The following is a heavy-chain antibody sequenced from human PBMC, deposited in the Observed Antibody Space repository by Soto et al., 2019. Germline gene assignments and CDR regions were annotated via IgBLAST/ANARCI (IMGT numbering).Heavy chain of an antibody. D-gene: IGHD5-12*01. CDR2: ISYDGSNK. CDR1: GFTFSSYA. Sequence: QVQLVESGGGVVQPGRSLRLSCAASGFTFSSYAMHWVRQAPGKGLEWVAVISYDGSNKYYADSVKGRFTISRDNSKNALDLQMNSLRAEDTAVYYCASDIVATIGYYGMDVWGQGTTVTVSS. CDR3: ASDIVATIGYYGMDV. V-gene: IGHV3-30-3*01. J-gene: IGHJ6*02.